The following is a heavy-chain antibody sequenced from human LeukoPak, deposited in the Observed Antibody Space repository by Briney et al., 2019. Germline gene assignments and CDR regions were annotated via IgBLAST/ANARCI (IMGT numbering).Heavy chain of an antibody. Sequence: SETLSLTCTVSGGSISSYYWSWIRQPPGKGLEWIGYIYTSGNTNYNPSLKSRVTISVDTSKNQFSLKLTSVTAADTAVYYCARQRDGYNWGFDPWGQGTLVTVSS. D-gene: IGHD5-24*01. J-gene: IGHJ5*02. CDR2: IYTSGNT. V-gene: IGHV4-4*09. CDR1: GGSISSYY. CDR3: ARQRDGYNWGFDP.